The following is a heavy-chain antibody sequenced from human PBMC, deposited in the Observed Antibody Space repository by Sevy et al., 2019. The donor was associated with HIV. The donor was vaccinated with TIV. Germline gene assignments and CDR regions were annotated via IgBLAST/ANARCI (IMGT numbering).Heavy chain of an antibody. CDR3: AIDPMGSGSYPTDY. CDR2: IYSGGST. Sequence: GGSLRLSCAASGFTVSSNYMSWVRQAPGKGLEWVSVIYSGGSTYYADSVEGRFTIFRDNCKNTPYLQMNSLRAEDTAVYYCAIDPMGSGSYPTDYWGQGTLVTVSS. J-gene: IGHJ4*02. V-gene: IGHV3-53*01. D-gene: IGHD3-10*01. CDR1: GFTVSSNY.